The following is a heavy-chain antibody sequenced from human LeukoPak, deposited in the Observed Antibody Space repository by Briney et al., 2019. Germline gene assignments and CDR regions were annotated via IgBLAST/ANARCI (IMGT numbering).Heavy chain of an antibody. CDR3: AGGRASVGGFDY. CDR1: GGSFSGYY. CDR2: IYTSGST. D-gene: IGHD1-26*01. J-gene: IGHJ4*02. V-gene: IGHV4-59*10. Sequence: SETLSLTCAVYGGSFSGYYWTWIRQPAGKGLEWIGRIYTSGSTNYNPSLKSRVTMSVDTSKNQFSLKLTSVTAADTAVYYCAGGRASVGGFDYWGQGALVTVSS.